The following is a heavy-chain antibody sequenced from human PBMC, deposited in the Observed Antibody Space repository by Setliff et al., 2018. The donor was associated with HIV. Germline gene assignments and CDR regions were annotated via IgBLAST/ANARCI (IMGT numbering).Heavy chain of an antibody. CDR1: GGSISSYY. Sequence: SETLSLTCTVSGGSISSYYWSWLRQPPGKGLEWIGYINTSGTTNYNPSLKSRVTISVDTSKNQFSLKLSSVTAADTAVYFCARRTYYYDNSGHNWFDPWGQGTLVTVSS. CDR3: ARRTYYYDNSGHNWFDP. D-gene: IGHD3-22*01. J-gene: IGHJ5*02. V-gene: IGHV4-4*09. CDR2: INTSGTT.